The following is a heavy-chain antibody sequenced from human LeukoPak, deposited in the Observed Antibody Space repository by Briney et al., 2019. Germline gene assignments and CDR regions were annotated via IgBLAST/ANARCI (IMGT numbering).Heavy chain of an antibody. Sequence: GESLKISCKGSGYSFITYRIGWVRQMPGKGLEWMGIIYPGDSDTRYSPSFQGQVTISADKSISTAYLQWSSLKASDTAMYYCARVKKVVLDAFDIWGQGTMVTVSS. D-gene: IGHD2-15*01. J-gene: IGHJ3*02. V-gene: IGHV5-51*01. CDR2: IYPGDSDT. CDR1: GYSFITYR. CDR3: ARVKKVVLDAFDI.